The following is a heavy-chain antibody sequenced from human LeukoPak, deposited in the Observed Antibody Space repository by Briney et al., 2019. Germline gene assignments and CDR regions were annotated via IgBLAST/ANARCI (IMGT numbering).Heavy chain of an antibody. V-gene: IGHV1-18*01. CDR1: GYTFTSYG. D-gene: IGHD2-15*01. Sequence: ASVKVSCKASGYTFTSYGISWVRQAPGQGLEWMGWISAYNGNTNYAQKLQGRVATTTDTSTSTAYMELRSLRSDDTAVYYCARDRGPASGGSVDYWGQGTLVTVSS. CDR3: ARDRGPASGGSVDY. J-gene: IGHJ4*02. CDR2: ISAYNGNT.